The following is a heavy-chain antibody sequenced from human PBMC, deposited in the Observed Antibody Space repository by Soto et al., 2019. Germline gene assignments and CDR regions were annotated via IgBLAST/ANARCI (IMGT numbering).Heavy chain of an antibody. J-gene: IGHJ4*02. CDR2: IGSGAGTFV. CDR3: VRDPDGIIDFDY. CDR1: GFTFTNFG. D-gene: IGHD1-26*01. Sequence: GGSLRLSCAVSGFTFTNFGMIWVRQAPGKGLEWASFIGSGAGTFVSYADSVKGRFTISRGNAKNSLYLQMNSLRDDDTAVYYCVRDPDGIIDFDYWGQGTLVIVSS. V-gene: IGHV3-48*02.